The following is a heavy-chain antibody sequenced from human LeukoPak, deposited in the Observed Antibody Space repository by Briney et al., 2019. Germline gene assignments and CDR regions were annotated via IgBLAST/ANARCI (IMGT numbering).Heavy chain of an antibody. CDR1: GFTFRDYA. CDR3: AKDSFSYNGVFDAPDV. J-gene: IGHJ3*01. Sequence: GSLRLSCAASGFTFRDYAMTWVRQAPGKGLEWVSSIAPAHYADSVKGRFTISRDDSKNTLFLQMNSLRAEDTAIYYCAKDSFSYNGVFDAPDVWGHGTMVTVSS. CDR2: IAPA. V-gene: IGHV3-23*01. D-gene: IGHD2-8*01.